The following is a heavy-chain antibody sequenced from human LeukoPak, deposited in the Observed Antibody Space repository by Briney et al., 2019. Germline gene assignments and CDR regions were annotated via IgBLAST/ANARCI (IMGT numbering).Heavy chain of an antibody. D-gene: IGHD2-15*01. CDR1: GYSLTSYA. V-gene: IGHV7-4-1*02. CDR2: INTNTGNP. J-gene: IGHJ3*02. Sequence: GASVKVSCKASGYSLTSYALSWVRQAPGQGLEWMGWINTNTGNPTYAQGFTGRFVFSLDTSVSTSYLQISSLKAEDTAVYYCARDRIPLVVVAATVAFDIWGQGTMVTVSS. CDR3: ARDRIPLVVVAATVAFDI.